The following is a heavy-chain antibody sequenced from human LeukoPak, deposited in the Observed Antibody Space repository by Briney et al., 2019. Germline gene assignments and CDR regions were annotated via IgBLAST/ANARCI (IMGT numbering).Heavy chain of an antibody. CDR1: GFTFSSYA. CDR3: ARASKVEAFDV. CDR2: IYGGSST. J-gene: IGHJ3*01. V-gene: IGHV3-66*01. D-gene: IGHD2-15*01. Sequence: GESLKISCAASGFTFSSYAMSWVRQAPGKGLEWVSVIYGGSSTYNADSVKGRFTISRDNSKNTLFLQMNSLRAEDTAVYYCARASKVEAFDVWGQGTMVTVSS.